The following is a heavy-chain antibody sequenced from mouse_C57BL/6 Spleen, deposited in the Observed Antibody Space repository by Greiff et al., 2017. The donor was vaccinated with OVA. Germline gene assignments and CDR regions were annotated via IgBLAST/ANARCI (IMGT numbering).Heavy chain of an antibody. CDR3: AREGGTTVVNYFDY. V-gene: IGHV1-52*01. D-gene: IGHD1-1*01. J-gene: IGHJ2*01. Sequence: VKLQQPGAELVRPGSSVKLSCKASGYTFTSYWMHWVKQRPIQGLEWIGNIDPSDSETHYNQKFKDKATLTVDKSSSTAYMQLSSLTSEDSAVYYCAREGGTTVVNYFDYWGQGTTLTVSS. CDR2: IDPSDSET. CDR1: GYTFTSYW.